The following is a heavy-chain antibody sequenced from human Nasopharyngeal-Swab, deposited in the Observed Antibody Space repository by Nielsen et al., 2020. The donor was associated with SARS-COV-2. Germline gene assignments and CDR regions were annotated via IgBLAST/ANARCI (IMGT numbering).Heavy chain of an antibody. D-gene: IGHD6-13*01. CDR1: GFTFSSYW. CDR2: INEDGSST. V-gene: IGHV3-74*01. J-gene: IGHJ4*02. Sequence: ESLKISCAASGFTFSSYWSHWFRQAPGKGLVWVSRINEDGSSTSYADSLKGRFTIFRDNAKNTLYLQMNSLSAEDTAVYYCTRAGSFRHDYWGQGTLVTVSS. CDR3: TRAGSFRHDY.